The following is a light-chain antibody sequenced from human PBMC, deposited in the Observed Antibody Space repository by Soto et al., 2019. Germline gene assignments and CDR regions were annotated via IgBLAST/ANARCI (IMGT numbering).Light chain of an antibody. J-gene: IGKJ1*01. Sequence: EIVMSQSPATLSVYTGERATLSCRASQSVRSNLAWFQQKPGQAPRLLIYEASTRATGIPARFSGSGSGTQFTLTISSLQSEDSAVYYCHQYNNYWTFGQGTKVDI. CDR2: EAS. V-gene: IGKV3-15*01. CDR1: QSVRSN. CDR3: HQYNNYWT.